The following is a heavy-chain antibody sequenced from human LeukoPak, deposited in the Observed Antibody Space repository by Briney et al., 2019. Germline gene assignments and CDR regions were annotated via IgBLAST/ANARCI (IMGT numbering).Heavy chain of an antibody. J-gene: IGHJ5*02. V-gene: IGHV1-8*01. D-gene: IGHD3-9*01. CDR1: GYTFTTYD. Sequence: ASVKVSCKASGYTFTTYDINWVRQATGQGLEWLGWMNPNSGNTGYAPKFQGRVTMTRDTSINTAYMELSSLTSADTAVYYCARAGVRYFGGLDPWGQGTLVTVSS. CDR3: ARAGVRYFGGLDP. CDR2: MNPNSGNT.